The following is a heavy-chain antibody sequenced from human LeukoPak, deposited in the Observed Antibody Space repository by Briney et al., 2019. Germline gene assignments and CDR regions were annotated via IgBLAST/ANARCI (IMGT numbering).Heavy chain of an antibody. CDR1: GYTFTSYD. V-gene: IGHV1-8*03. CDR3: ARDGDHSSSSLSWFDP. J-gene: IGHJ5*02. CDR2: MNPNSGNT. D-gene: IGHD6-6*01. Sequence: GASVKVSCKASGYTFTSYDINWVRQATGQGLEWMGWMNPNSGNTGYAQKFQGRVTITRNTSISTVYMELSSLRSEDTAVYYCARDGDHSSSSLSWFDPWGQGTLVTVSS.